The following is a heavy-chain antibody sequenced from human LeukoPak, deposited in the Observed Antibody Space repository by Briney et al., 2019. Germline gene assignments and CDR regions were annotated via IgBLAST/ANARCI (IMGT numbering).Heavy chain of an antibody. CDR3: AKDLLGAKDY. CDR1: GLTFSSYA. D-gene: IGHD1-26*01. V-gene: IGHV3-23*01. J-gene: IGHJ4*02. CDR2: ISGSGGST. Sequence: PGGSLRLSCAASGLTFSSYAMSWVRQAPGKGLEWVSAISGSGGSTYYADSVKGRFTISRDNSKNPLYLQMNSLRAEDTAVYYCAKDLLGAKDYWGQGTLVTVSS.